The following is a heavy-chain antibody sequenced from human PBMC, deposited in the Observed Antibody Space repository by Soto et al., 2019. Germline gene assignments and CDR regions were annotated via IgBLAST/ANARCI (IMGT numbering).Heavy chain of an antibody. CDR3: ARGPPTVYYYHYHLAV. D-gene: IGHD4-4*01. CDR1: GYTFTGYY. CDR2: INPNSGGT. V-gene: IGHV1-2*04. J-gene: IGHJ6*03. Sequence: ASVKVSCKASGYTFTGYYMHWVRQAPGQGLEWMGWINPNSGGTNYAQKFQGWVTMTRDTSISTAYMELSRLRSDDTAVYYCARGPPTVYYYHYHLAVWGKGTTVPVSS.